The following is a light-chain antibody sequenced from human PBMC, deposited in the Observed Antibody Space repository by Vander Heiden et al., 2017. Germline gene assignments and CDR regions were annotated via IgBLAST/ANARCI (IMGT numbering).Light chain of an antibody. CDR1: TTNIENNY. CDR2: RDN. J-gene: IGLJ3*02. V-gene: IGLV1-47*01. CDR3: ATWDDSLSSWV. Sequence: QSVLTQPPSTFGTPGQTDTFSCSGSTTNIENNYVYWYQKFPGTAPKIVIYRDNQRPSGISDRFSGSKSGTSASLAISGLRSEDEADYYCATWDDSLSSWVFGGGTGLTIL.